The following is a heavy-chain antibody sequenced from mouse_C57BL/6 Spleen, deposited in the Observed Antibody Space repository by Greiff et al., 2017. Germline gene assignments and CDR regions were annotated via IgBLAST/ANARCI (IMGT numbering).Heavy chain of an antibody. D-gene: IGHD4-1*01. Sequence: VKLVESGGDLVKPGGSLKLSCAASGFTFSSYGMSWVRQTPDKRLEWVATISSGGSYTYYPDSVKGRFTISRDNAKNTLYLQMSSLKSEDTAMYYCARHETGKDFDYWGQGTTLTVSS. CDR1: GFTFSSYG. CDR2: ISSGGSYT. V-gene: IGHV5-6*02. J-gene: IGHJ2*01. CDR3: ARHETGKDFDY.